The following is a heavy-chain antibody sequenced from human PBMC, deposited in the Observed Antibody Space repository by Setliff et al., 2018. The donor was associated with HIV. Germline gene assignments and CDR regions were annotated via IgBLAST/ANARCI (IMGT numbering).Heavy chain of an antibody. CDR2: IKKDGSSE. D-gene: IGHD6-19*01. V-gene: IGHV3-30*18. CDR3: AKDYSRGWYRHFDY. Sequence: PGGSLRLSCAASGFTFSNSWMTWVRQAPGKGLEWVANIKKDGSSEYYADSVKGRFTISRDNSKNTLYLQMNGLRPEDTAVYYCAKDYSRGWYRHFDYWGQGTLVTVSS. CDR1: GFTFSNSW. J-gene: IGHJ4*02.